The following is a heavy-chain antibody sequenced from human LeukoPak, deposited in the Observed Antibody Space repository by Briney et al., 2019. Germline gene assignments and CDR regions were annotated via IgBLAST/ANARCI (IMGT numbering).Heavy chain of an antibody. CDR1: GGSISRGGYS. CDR2: IYHSGST. D-gene: IGHD2-2*01. V-gene: IGHV4-30-2*01. J-gene: IGHJ6*02. Sequence: TSETLSLTCAVSGGSISRGGYSWSWIRQPPGKGLEWIGYIYHSGSTYNNPSHKSRITISEDRSKNQFSLKLSSVTAADTAVYYCARAPYQLLAGSGLYYYYGMDVWGQGTTVTVSS. CDR3: ARAPYQLLAGSGLYYYYGMDV.